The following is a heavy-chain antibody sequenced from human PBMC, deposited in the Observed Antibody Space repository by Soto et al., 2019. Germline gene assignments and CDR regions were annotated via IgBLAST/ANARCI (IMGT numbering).Heavy chain of an antibody. CDR3: AREGPFAAVTSEPHFDY. V-gene: IGHV3-23*01. J-gene: IGHJ4*02. Sequence: EVQLLESGGGLVQPGGSLRLSCAASGFTFSSSAMSWVRQGPGKGLEWVSAISGSGGRTYYTDSVKGRFTVSRDNAKKXXYLQMNSLRAEDTAVYYCAREGPFAAVTSEPHFDYWGQGTLVTVSS. D-gene: IGHD4-17*01. CDR1: GFTFSSSA. CDR2: ISGSGGRT.